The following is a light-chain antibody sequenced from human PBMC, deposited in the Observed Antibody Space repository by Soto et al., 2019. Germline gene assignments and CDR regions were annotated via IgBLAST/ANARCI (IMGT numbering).Light chain of an antibody. V-gene: IGKV2-28*01. CDR2: LGS. J-gene: IGKJ1*01. Sequence: DIVMTQSPLSLPVTRPEPASISCRSSQSLLHSNGYNYLDWYLQKPGQSPQLLIYLGSNRASGVPDRFSGSGSGTDFTLKISRVEAEDVGVYYCMQAIQTPWTFGQGTKVDIK. CDR1: QSLLHSNGYNY. CDR3: MQAIQTPWT.